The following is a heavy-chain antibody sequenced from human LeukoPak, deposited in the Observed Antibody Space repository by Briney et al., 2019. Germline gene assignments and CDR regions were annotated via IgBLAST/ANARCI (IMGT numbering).Heavy chain of an antibody. D-gene: IGHD1-1*01. CDR2: ISYDGTNK. CDR1: GFTFSNAW. J-gene: IGHJ4*02. CDR3: ARGTGTRVAPYYFDH. V-gene: IGHV3-30*03. Sequence: GGSLRLSCAASGFTFSNAWMNWVRQAPGKGLEWVAVISYDGTNKYYADSVKGRLTISRDNSKNTLYLQMNSLRTEDTAMYYCARGTGTRVAPYYFDHWGQGTLVTVSS.